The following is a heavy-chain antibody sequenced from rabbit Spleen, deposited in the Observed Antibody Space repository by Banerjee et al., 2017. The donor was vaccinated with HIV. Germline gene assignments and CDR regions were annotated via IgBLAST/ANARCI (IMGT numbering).Heavy chain of an antibody. CDR1: GFSFSSNW. Sequence: LEESGGGLVKPGGTLTLTCTVSGFSFSSNWICWVRQVPGKGLEWIACIDTNDGDTDCENRPKGRFTISKTSSTTVTLQMTRLTAAETAPYFCARDLDGVIGWKFGWWGQGTLVTVS. V-gene: IGHV1S45*01. CDR3: ARDLDGVIGWKFGW. J-gene: IGHJ4*01. CDR2: IDTNDGDT. D-gene: IGHD1-1*01.